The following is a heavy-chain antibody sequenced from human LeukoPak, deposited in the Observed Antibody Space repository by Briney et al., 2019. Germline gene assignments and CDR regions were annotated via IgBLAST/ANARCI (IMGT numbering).Heavy chain of an antibody. V-gene: IGHV3-23*01. CDR2: ISGSGGST. Sequence: GGSLRLSCAASRFTFSSYAMSWVRQAPGKGLEWVSAISGSGGSTYYADSVKGRFTISRDNSKNTLYLQMNSLRAEDTAVYYCARDPGAGYYYDSSGYYYDYWGQGTLVTVSS. CDR3: ARDPGAGYYYDSSGYYYDY. D-gene: IGHD3-22*01. CDR1: RFTFSSYA. J-gene: IGHJ4*02.